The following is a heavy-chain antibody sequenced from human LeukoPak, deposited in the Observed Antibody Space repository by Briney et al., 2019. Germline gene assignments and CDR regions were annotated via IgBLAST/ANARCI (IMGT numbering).Heavy chain of an antibody. CDR3: ARDRPIRLFAQQPDYFDY. CDR1: GGSISRYY. D-gene: IGHD6-13*01. V-gene: IGHV4-59*01. J-gene: IGHJ4*02. CDR2: IYYSGST. Sequence: PSETLSLTCTVSGGSISRYYWSWIRQPPGKGLEWIGYIYYSGSTNYNPSLKSRVTISVDTSKNQFSLKLSSVTAADTAVYYCARDRPIRLFAQQPDYFDYWGQGTLVTVSS.